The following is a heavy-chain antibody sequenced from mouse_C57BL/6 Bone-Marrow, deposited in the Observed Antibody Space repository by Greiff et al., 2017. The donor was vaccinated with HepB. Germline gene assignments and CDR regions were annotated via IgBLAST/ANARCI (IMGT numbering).Heavy chain of an antibody. J-gene: IGHJ4*01. CDR2: SRNKANDYTT. Sequence: EVKLVESGGGLVQSGRSLRLSCATSGFTFSDFYMEWVRQAPGKGLEWIAASRNKANDYTTEYSASVKGRFIVSRDTSQSILYLQMNALRAEDTAIYYCARDALGWAPYAMDYWGQGTSVTVSS. V-gene: IGHV7-1*01. D-gene: IGHD4-1*01. CDR3: ARDALGWAPYAMDY. CDR1: GFTFSDFY.